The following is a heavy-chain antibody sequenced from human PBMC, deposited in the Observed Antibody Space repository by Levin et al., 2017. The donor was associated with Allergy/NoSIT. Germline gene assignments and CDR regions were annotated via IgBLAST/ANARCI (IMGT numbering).Heavy chain of an antibody. CDR1: GFTFSSYS. Sequence: GASVKVSCVASGFTFSSYSMNWVRQAPGKGLEWVSYITSTSSSIYYADSVKGRFSISRDNAKNSLYLQMNSLRDEDTAVYFCARFLVPNGMDVWGQGTTVTVSS. J-gene: IGHJ6*02. CDR2: ITSTSSSI. V-gene: IGHV3-48*02. CDR3: ARFLVPNGMDV.